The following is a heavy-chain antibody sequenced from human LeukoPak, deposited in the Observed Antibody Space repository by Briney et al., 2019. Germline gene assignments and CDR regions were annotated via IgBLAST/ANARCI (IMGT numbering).Heavy chain of an antibody. CDR3: ARDHDRSGYPFDY. Sequence: SQTLSLTCAISGDSVSSNSAAWNWIRQSPSRGLEWLGRTYYRSKWYNDYAVSVQSRITINPDTSENQFSLQLNTVTPEDTAVYYCARDHDRSGYPFDYWGQGTLVTVSS. D-gene: IGHD3-22*01. J-gene: IGHJ4*02. V-gene: IGHV6-1*01. CDR2: TYYRSKWYN. CDR1: GDSVSSNSAA.